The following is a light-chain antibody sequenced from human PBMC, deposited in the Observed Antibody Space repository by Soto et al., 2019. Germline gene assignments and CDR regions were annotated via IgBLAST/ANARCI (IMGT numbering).Light chain of an antibody. CDR3: NSYTSSTTPYV. V-gene: IGLV2-14*03. J-gene: IGLJ1*01. CDR1: SSDVGAYNY. Sequence: QSALTQPASVSGSPGQSITISCTGSSSDVGAYNYFSWYQHHPDKAPKLVIYDVTNRPSGVSNRFSGSKSGNTASLTISGLQAEDEADYYCNSYTSSTTPYVVGTGTKLTVL. CDR2: DVT.